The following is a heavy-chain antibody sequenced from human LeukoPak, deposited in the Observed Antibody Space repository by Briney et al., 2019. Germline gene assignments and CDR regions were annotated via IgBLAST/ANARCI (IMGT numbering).Heavy chain of an antibody. CDR2: INPNSGGT. CDR3: ARGGVLEEYDFWSGSHYFDY. V-gene: IGHV1-2*02. D-gene: IGHD3-3*01. J-gene: IGHJ4*02. Sequence: ASVKVSCKASGYTFTGYYMHWVRQAPGQGLEWMGWINPNSGGTNYAQKFQGRVTMTRDTSISTAYMELSRLRSDDTAVYYCARGGVLEEYDFWSGSHYFDYWGQGTLVTVSS. CDR1: GYTFTGYY.